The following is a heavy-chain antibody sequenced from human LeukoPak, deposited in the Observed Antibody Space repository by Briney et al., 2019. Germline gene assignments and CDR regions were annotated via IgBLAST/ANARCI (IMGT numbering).Heavy chain of an antibody. J-gene: IGHJ4*02. CDR2: INPNSGGT. V-gene: IGHV1-2*06. Sequence: VASVKVSCKASGYTFTNYYIHWVRQAPGQGLEWMGRINPNSGGTNYAQKFQGRVTMTRDTSISTAYMDLSRLRSDDTALYYCARGGTEASSGDYWGQGALVTVSS. CDR1: GYTFTNYY. D-gene: IGHD3-10*01. CDR3: ARGGTEASSGDY.